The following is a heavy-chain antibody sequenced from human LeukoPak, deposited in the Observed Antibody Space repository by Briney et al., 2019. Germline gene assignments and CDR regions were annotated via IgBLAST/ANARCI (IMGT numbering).Heavy chain of an antibody. CDR3: ARDPVADFFDY. J-gene: IGHJ4*02. CDR2: ISYDGSNK. D-gene: IGHD6-19*01. Sequence: GRSLRLPCAASGFTFSSYGMHWVRQAPGKGLEWVAVISYDGSNKYYADSVKGRFTISRDNSKNTLYLQMNSLRAEDTAVYYCARDPVADFFDYWGQGTLVTVSS. V-gene: IGHV3-30*03. CDR1: GFTFSSYG.